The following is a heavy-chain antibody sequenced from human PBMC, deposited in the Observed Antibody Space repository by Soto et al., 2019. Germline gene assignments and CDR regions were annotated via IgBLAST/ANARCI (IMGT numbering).Heavy chain of an antibody. CDR3: ATSVNSAMAFDF. Sequence: GASVKVSCKASGYTFTHYHMHWVRQTPGQGLEWMGIINPNGGTSTYAQKFRAGFTMTRDTSTSTFYMELSGVRSEDSAVYYCATSVNSAMAFDFWGQGTLVTVSS. CDR1: GYTFTHYH. D-gene: IGHD5-18*01. CDR2: INPNGGTS. V-gene: IGHV1-46*01. J-gene: IGHJ4*02.